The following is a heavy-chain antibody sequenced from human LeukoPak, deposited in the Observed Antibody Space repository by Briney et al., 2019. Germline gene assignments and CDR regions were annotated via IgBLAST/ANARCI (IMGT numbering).Heavy chain of an antibody. V-gene: IGHV3-30*04. J-gene: IGHJ4*02. CDR1: GFTFSTYT. D-gene: IGHD6-19*01. CDR3: ARVALPQWLVREFDS. CDR2: ISYDGSNK. Sequence: GGSLRLSCAASGFTFSTYTMHWVRQAPGKGLEWVAVISYDGSNKYYADSVKGRFTVSRDNSKNTLYLQMNSLRAEDTAVYYCARVALPQWLVREFDSWGQGTLVTVSS.